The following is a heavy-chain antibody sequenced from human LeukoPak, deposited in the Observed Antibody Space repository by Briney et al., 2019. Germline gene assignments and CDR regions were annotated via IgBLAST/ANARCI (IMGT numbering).Heavy chain of an antibody. D-gene: IGHD5-12*01. V-gene: IGHV4-31*03. Sequence: SETLSLTRTVSGGSISSGGYYWSWIRQHPGKGLEWIGYIYYSGSTYYNPSLKSRVTISVDTSKNQFSLKLSSVTAADTAVYYCARDGGPYGGYRGYFDYWGQGTLVTVSS. CDR1: GGSISSGGYY. CDR2: IYYSGST. J-gene: IGHJ4*02. CDR3: ARDGGPYGGYRGYFDY.